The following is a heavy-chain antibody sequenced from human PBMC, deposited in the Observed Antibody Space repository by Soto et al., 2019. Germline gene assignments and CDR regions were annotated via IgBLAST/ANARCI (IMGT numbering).Heavy chain of an antibody. CDR3: ARGGRGYSGYDY. Sequence: SETLSLTCTVSGGSISSSSYYWGWIRQPPGKGLEWIGSIYYSGSTYYNPSLKSRVTISVDTSKNQFSLKLSSVTAADTAVYCCARGGRGYSGYDYWGQGTLVTVSS. CDR1: GGSISSSSYY. D-gene: IGHD5-12*01. J-gene: IGHJ4*02. V-gene: IGHV4-39*01. CDR2: IYYSGST.